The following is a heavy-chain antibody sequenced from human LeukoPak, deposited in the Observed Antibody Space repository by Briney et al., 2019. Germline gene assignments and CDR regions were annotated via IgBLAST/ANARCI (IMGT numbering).Heavy chain of an antibody. CDR2: INKDGTTI. D-gene: IGHD4-11*01. Sequence: QPGGSLRLSCATSGFTFSNSWMHWVRRAPGKGLVWVSRINKDGTTITYAESVRGRFTISRDNAKNTLYLQMNSLRVEDTAVYYCLTTVNADYSGWGQGTLVTVSS. CDR1: GFTFSNSW. CDR3: LTTVNADYSG. V-gene: IGHV3-74*01. J-gene: IGHJ4*02.